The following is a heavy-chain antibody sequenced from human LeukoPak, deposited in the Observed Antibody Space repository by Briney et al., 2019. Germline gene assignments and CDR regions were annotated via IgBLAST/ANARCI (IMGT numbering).Heavy chain of an antibody. CDR2: INRSGST. CDR3: ARTTVTTFDY. D-gene: IGHD4-17*01. V-gene: IGHV4-34*01. Sequence: SETLSLTCAVYGGSFSGYYWSWIRQPPGKGLEWIGEINRSGSTNYNPSLKSRVTMSVDTSKNQFSLKLSSVTAADTAVYYCARTTVTTFDYWGQGTLVTVSS. J-gene: IGHJ4*02. CDR1: GGSFSGYY.